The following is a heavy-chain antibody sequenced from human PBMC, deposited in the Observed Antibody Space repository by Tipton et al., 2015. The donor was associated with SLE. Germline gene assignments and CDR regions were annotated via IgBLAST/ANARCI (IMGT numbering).Heavy chain of an antibody. CDR3: ARHRVGATGYGMDV. J-gene: IGHJ6*02. V-gene: IGHV4-34*01. CDR1: GGSFSGYY. D-gene: IGHD1-26*01. Sequence: TLSLTCAVYGGSFSGYYWTWIRQPPGKGLEWIGEINHSGSTNDNTSLKSRVTVSLDTSKNQFSLRLSSVTAADTAVYYCARHRVGATGYGMDVWGQGTTVTVSS. CDR2: INHSGST.